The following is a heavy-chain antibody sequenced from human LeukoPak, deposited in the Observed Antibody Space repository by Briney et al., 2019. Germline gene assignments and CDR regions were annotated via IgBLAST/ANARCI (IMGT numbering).Heavy chain of an antibody. D-gene: IGHD2-2*01. CDR2: INHSGST. CDR3: ARAPSSLSDY. J-gene: IGHJ4*02. V-gene: IGHV4-34*01. CDR1: GGSFSGYY. Sequence: SETLSLTCAVYGGSFSGYYWSWIRQPPGKGLEWIGEINHSGSTNYNPSLKSRVTISVDTSKNQFSLKLSSVTAADTAVYYCARAPSSLSDYWGQGTLVTVSS.